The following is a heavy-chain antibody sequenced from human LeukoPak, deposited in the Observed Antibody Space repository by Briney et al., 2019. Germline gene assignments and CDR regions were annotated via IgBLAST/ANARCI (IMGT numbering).Heavy chain of an antibody. CDR2: ISGSGDST. Sequence: GGSLGLSCAASGFTFSSYAMSWVRQAPGKGLEWVSAISGSGDSTYYGDSVKGRFTISRDNSKNTLYLQMNSLRAEDTAVYYCAKGQWLYSGYDYWGQGTLVTVSS. CDR3: AKGQWLYSGYDY. CDR1: GFTFSSYA. V-gene: IGHV3-23*01. D-gene: IGHD5-12*01. J-gene: IGHJ4*02.